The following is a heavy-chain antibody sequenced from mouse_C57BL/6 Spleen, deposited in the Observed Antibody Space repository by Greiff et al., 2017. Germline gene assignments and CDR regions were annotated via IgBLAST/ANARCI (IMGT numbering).Heavy chain of an antibody. V-gene: IGHV14-1*01. CDR3: TKAHYYYGSSCAY. J-gene: IGHJ3*01. D-gene: IGHD1-1*01. CDR2: IDPEDGDT. Sequence: VQLQQSGAELVRPGASVKLSCTASGFNIKDYYMHWVKQRPEQGLGWIGRIDPEDGDTEYAPKFQGKATMTADTSSNTAYLQLSSLTSEDTAVYYCTKAHYYYGSSCAYWGQGTLVTVSA. CDR1: GFNIKDYY.